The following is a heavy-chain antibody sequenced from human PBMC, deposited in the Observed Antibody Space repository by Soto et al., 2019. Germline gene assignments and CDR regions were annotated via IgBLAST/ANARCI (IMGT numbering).Heavy chain of an antibody. CDR2: ISSSSSYT. CDR3: AKDRGVEVTTRFFDY. V-gene: IGHV3-11*06. Sequence: GGSLRLSCAASGFTFSDYYMSWIRQAPGKGLEWVSYISSSSSYTNYADSVKGRFTISRDNSKITLYLQMNSLRAEDTAVYYCAKDRGVEVTTRFFDYWGQGTLVTVSS. CDR1: GFTFSDYY. J-gene: IGHJ4*02. D-gene: IGHD4-17*01.